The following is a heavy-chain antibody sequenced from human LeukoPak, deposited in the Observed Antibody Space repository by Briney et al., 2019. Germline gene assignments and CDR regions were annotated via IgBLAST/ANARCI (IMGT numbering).Heavy chain of an antibody. Sequence: GGSLRLFCAASGFTFSGYEMNWVRQAPGKGLEWVSYISNYGTTIYYADSVKGRFTISRDNAKNTLYLQMNSLRAEDTAVYFCARGRDGASACWGQGALVTVSS. J-gene: IGHJ4*02. D-gene: IGHD5-24*01. V-gene: IGHV3-48*03. CDR1: GFTFSGYE. CDR3: ARGRDGASAC. CDR2: ISNYGTTI.